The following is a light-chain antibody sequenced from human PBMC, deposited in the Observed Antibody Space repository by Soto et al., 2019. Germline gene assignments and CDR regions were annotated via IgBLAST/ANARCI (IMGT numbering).Light chain of an antibody. CDR2: GTS. V-gene: IGKV3-20*01. J-gene: IGKJ1*01. Sequence: EIVLMQTTGTLSLSPGERASLSCRASQSISSNYLTWYQQKRGQPPRLLIYGTSSRAPGIPDRFSGSGSGTDFTLTISRLEPEDFAVYDCQQYGSSGTFGQGTKVDTK. CDR1: QSISSNY. CDR3: QQYGSSGT.